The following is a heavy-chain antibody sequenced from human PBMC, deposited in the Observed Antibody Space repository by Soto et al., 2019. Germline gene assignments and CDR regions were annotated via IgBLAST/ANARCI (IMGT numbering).Heavy chain of an antibody. V-gene: IGHV1-46*01. CDR1: GYTFTSYY. Sequence: ASVKVSCKASGYTFTSYYMHWVRQAPGQGLEWMGIINPSGGSTSYAQKFQGRVTMTRDTSTSTVYMELSSLRSEDTAVYYCARSEYCSSTSCFRLYGMDVWCQGTTVTVSS. CDR3: ARSEYCSSTSCFRLYGMDV. D-gene: IGHD2-2*01. J-gene: IGHJ6*02. CDR2: INPSGGST.